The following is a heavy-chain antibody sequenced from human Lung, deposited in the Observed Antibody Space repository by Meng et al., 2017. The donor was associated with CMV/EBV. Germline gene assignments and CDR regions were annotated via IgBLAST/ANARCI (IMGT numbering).Heavy chain of an antibody. J-gene: IGHJ5*02. Sequence: EVQLLESGGGLVQPGGSLSLSXAASGFTFSSYAMSWVRQAPGKGLEWVSAISGSGGSTYYADSVKGRFTISRDNSKNTLYLQMNSLRAEDTAVYYCAKDLLWFGELTFDTWGQGTLVTVSS. CDR2: ISGSGGST. CDR1: GFTFSSYA. D-gene: IGHD3-10*01. V-gene: IGHV3-23*01. CDR3: AKDLLWFGELTFDT.